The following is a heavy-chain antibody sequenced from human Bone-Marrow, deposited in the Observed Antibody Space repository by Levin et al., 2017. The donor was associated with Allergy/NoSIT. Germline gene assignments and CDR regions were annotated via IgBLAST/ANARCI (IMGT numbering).Heavy chain of an antibody. CDR2: ISWYSGSI. V-gene: IGHV3-9*01. D-gene: IGHD4-23*01. CDR3: AKGKASATVVTSPGYFDL. Sequence: SLKISCAASGFTFDDYAMHWVRQAPGKGLEWVSGISWYSGSIGYADPVKGRFTISRDNAKNSLYLQMNSLRAEDTALYYCAKGKASATVVTSPGYFDLWGRGTLVTVSS. CDR1: GFTFDDYA. J-gene: IGHJ2*01.